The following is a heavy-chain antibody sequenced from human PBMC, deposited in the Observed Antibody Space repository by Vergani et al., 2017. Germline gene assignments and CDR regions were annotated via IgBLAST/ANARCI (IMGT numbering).Heavy chain of an antibody. CDR3: ARLYGRDSSGSKYFDY. CDR2: IYPGDSDT. CDR1: GYSFTSYW. D-gene: IGHD3-22*01. V-gene: IGHV5-51*03. J-gene: IGHJ4*02. Sequence: EVPLVQSGAEVKKPGESLKIFCKGSGYSFTSYWIGWVRQMPGKGLEWMGMIYPGDSDTRYSLSFQGQVPISVDKSISTAYLQRSSLRASDSAMYYCARLYGRDSSGSKYFDYWGQGTLVTVSS.